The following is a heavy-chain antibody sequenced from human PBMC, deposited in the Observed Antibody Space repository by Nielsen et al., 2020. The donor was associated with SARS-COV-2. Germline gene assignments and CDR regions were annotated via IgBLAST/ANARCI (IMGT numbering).Heavy chain of an antibody. D-gene: IGHD2-2*01. V-gene: IGHV4-59*12. Sequence: GSLRLSCTVSGGSISSYYWSWIRQPPGKGLEWIGYIYYSGSTNYNPSLKSRVTISVDTSKNQFSLKLSSVTAADTAVYYCARGKGQYQLPGRNWFDPWGQGTLVTVSS. CDR1: GGSISSYY. CDR2: IYYSGST. CDR3: ARGKGQYQLPGRNWFDP. J-gene: IGHJ5*02.